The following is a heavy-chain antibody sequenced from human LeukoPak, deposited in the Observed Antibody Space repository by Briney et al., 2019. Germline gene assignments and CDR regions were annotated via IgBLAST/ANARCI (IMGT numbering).Heavy chain of an antibody. CDR2: ISSSGDII. V-gene: IGHV3-11*04. CDR1: GCTFTDHY. CDR3: ARDEHYYDSSGYYGGRAFDI. D-gene: IGHD3-22*01. J-gene: IGHJ3*02. Sequence: SGGSLRLSCAASGCTFTDHYMSWVRQAPGKGLKWVSYISSSGDIIYYADSVKGRFTVSRDNAKNSLYLQMNSLRAEDTAVYYCARDEHYYDSSGYYGGRAFDIWGQGTMITVSS.